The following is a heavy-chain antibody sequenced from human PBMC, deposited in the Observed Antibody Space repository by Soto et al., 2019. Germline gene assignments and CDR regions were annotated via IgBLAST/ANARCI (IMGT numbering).Heavy chain of an antibody. CDR1: GGSISTRSHY. CDR3: AREAAAGSGWFDP. J-gene: IGHJ5*02. CDR2: IYYNGKT. Sequence: SETLSLTCTVSGGSISTRSHYWGWIRQPPGKGPEWIGNIYYNGKTDYNLSFKSRATISVDTSKNQFSLKLTSLTAADTAVYSCAREAAAGSGWFDPGGRETLFPVS. V-gene: IGHV4-39*02. D-gene: IGHD6-13*01.